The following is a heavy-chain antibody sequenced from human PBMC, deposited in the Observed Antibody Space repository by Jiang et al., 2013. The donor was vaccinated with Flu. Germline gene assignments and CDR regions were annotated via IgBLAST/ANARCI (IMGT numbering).Heavy chain of an antibody. Sequence: GAEVKKPGDSVKVSCKTFGYTFTGYYIHWVRQAPGQGLEWMGWINPKSGATNYARNFQGWVTMTRDTSISTAYMELSRLKSDDTAVYFCVKDLGDRGGFYYYFESWGQGTLVTVSS. CDR2: INPKSGAT. CDR3: VKDLGDRGGFYYYFES. CDR1: GYTFTGYY. D-gene: IGHD3-22*01. V-gene: IGHV1-2*04. J-gene: IGHJ4*02.